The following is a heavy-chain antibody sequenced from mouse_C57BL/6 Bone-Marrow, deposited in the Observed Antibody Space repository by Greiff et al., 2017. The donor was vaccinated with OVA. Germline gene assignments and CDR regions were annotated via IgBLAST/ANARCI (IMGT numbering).Heavy chain of an antibody. Sequence: EVQLQQSGPELVKPGASVKMSCKASGYTFTDYNMHWVKQSHGKSLEWIGYINPNNGGTSYNQKFKGKATLTVNKSSSTAYMELRSLTSEDSAVYYCARKGLRWDYFDDWGQGTTLTVSS. CDR1: GYTFTDYN. J-gene: IGHJ2*01. CDR2: INPNNGGT. D-gene: IGHD2-4*01. V-gene: IGHV1-22*01. CDR3: ARKGLRWDYFDD.